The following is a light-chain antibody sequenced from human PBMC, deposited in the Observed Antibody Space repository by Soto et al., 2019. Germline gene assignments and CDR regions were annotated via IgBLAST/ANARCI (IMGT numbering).Light chain of an antibody. V-gene: IGKV3-20*01. Sequence: EIVLTQSPGTLSLSPGERATLSCRASQSVNNNLAWYQQKLGQAPRVLIYGASTRATGIPDRFSGSGSGTDFTLTISRLEPEDFAVYYCQQYGRSPWTFGQGTKVDIK. J-gene: IGKJ1*01. CDR2: GAS. CDR1: QSVNNN. CDR3: QQYGRSPWT.